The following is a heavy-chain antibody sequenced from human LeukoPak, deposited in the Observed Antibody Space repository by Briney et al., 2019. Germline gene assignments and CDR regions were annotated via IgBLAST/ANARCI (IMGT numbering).Heavy chain of an antibody. CDR1: GFTFSSYE. Sequence: GGSLRLSCAASGFTFSSYEMNWVRQAPGKGLEWVAVIWYDGSNKYYADSVKGRFTISRDNPKNTLYLQMNSLRAEDTAVYYCAREHYNYYDNSGSIDYWGQGTLVTVSS. CDR3: AREHYNYYDNSGSIDY. V-gene: IGHV3-33*08. J-gene: IGHJ4*02. D-gene: IGHD3-22*01. CDR2: IWYDGSNK.